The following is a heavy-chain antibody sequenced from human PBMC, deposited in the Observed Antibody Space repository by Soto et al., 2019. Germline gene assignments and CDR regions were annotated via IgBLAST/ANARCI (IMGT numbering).Heavy chain of an antibody. Sequence: PSETLSLTCTVSGGSMSNYYWSWIRQPPGKGLEWIGYIYYIGSTNYNPSLKSRVTMSVDTSRNQLSLNLTSVTAADTAVYYCARGYSPAFGDPWARVNWFDPWGQGSLVTVSS. D-gene: IGHD3-3*01. CDR2: IYYIGST. V-gene: IGHV4-59*01. CDR1: GGSMSNYY. J-gene: IGHJ5*02. CDR3: ARGYSPAFGDPWARVNWFDP.